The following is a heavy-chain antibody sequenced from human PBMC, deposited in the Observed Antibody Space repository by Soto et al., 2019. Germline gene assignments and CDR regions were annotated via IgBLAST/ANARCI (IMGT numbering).Heavy chain of an antibody. CDR3: GSDDTIIIPAVSDC. V-gene: IGHV3-21*01. CDR1: GFYFNNYG. D-gene: IGHD2-2*01. Sequence: GGSLRLSGAVSGFYFNNYGINWVRQAPGKGLEWVSSVSKRDYTDYSDSVKGGFTISRENAKNSVSLQRNSLRPEDTAVSDCGSDDTIIIPAVSDCWRRGTLVTVSS. CDR2: VSKRDYT. J-gene: IGHJ4*01.